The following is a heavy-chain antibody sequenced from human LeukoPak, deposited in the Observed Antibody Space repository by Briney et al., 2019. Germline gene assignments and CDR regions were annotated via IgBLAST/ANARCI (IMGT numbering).Heavy chain of an antibody. CDR2: IYYSGST. Sequence: SETLSLTCTVSGGSISSYYCSWIRQPPGKGLEWIGYIYYSGSTNYNPSLKSRVTISVDTSKNQFSLKLSSVTAADTAVYYCARESFSGVADYWGQGTLVTVSS. V-gene: IGHV4-59*01. D-gene: IGHD6-25*01. CDR1: GGSISSYY. CDR3: ARESFSGVADY. J-gene: IGHJ4*02.